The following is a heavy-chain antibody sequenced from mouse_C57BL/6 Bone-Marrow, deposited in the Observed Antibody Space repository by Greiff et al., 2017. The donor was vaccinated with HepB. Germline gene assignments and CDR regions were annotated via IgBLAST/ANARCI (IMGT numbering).Heavy chain of an antibody. Sequence: EVKLEESGEGLVKPGGSLKLSCAASGFTFSSYAMSWVRQTPEKRLEWVAYISSGGDYIYYADTVKGRFTISRDNARNTLYLQMSSLKSEDTAMYYCTRDLGYYGSSPWGQGTSVTVSS. CDR2: ISSGGDYI. V-gene: IGHV5-9-1*02. CDR1: GFTFSSYA. CDR3: TRDLGYYGSSP. D-gene: IGHD1-1*01. J-gene: IGHJ4*01.